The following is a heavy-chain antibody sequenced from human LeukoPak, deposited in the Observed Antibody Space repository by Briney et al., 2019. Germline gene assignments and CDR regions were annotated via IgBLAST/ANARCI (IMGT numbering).Heavy chain of an antibody. V-gene: IGHV3-30*03. CDR2: ISYDGSNK. CDR1: GFTFSSYG. CDR3: ATSIAAAFDY. Sequence: GGYLRLSCAASGFTFSSYGMHWVRQAPGKGLEWVAVISYDGSNKYYADSVKGRFTISRDNSKNTLYLQMNSLRAEDTAVYYCATSIAAAFDYWGQGTLVTVSS. J-gene: IGHJ4*02. D-gene: IGHD6-6*01.